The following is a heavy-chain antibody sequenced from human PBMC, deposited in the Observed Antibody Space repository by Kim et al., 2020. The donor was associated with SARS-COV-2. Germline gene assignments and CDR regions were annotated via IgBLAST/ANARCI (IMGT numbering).Heavy chain of an antibody. J-gene: IGHJ4*02. V-gene: IGHV3-23*01. CDR1: GFTFSTYA. Sequence: GGSLRLSCVASGFTFSTYAINWVRQAPGKGLEWVSTFRGSGSGGSINYADSVKGRFTISRDNSKNTVYLQMNSLRAEDTAVYYCAKESYVAGTGVFDYWGQGTLVTVSS. CDR3: AKESYVAGTGVFDY. D-gene: IGHD6-19*01. CDR2: FRGSGSGGSI.